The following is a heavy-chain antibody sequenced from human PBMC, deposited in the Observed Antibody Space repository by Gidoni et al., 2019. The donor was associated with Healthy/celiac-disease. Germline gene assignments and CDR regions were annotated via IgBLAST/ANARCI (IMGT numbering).Heavy chain of an antibody. Sequence: QLQLQESGPGLVKPSETLSLTCPVSGGSISSSSYYWGWIRQPPGKGLEWIGSIYYSGSTYYNPSLKSRVTISVDTSKNQFSLKLSSVTAADTAVYYCARGDSSGYYSNWFDPWGQGTLVTVSS. J-gene: IGHJ5*02. V-gene: IGHV4-39*01. CDR1: GGSISSSSYY. CDR2: IYYSGST. CDR3: ARGDSSGYYSNWFDP. D-gene: IGHD3-22*01.